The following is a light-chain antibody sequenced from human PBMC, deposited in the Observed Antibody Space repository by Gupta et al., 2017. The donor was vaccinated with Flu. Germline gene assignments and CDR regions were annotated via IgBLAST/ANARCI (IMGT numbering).Light chain of an antibody. Sequence: DIQMTQSPSPLSASVGDRVTITCRASQSVSRYLSWYQQIPGTAPNILIYAASSLHIGAPSRFSGSGCGTDFTLTISSLQPEDFATYYCQQSYNIPSFGGGTKVEIK. J-gene: IGKJ4*01. CDR1: QSVSRY. V-gene: IGKV1-39*01. CDR2: AAS. CDR3: QQSYNIPS.